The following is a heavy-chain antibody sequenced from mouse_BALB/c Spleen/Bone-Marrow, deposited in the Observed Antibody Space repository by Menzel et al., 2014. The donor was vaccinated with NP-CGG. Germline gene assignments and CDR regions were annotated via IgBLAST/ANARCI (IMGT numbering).Heavy chain of an antibody. CDR3: ARRHRYAYCLDY. CDR1: GYTFXSSW. V-gene: IGHV1S130*01. D-gene: IGHD2-14*01. CDR2: IHPNSGNT. J-gene: IGHJ2*01. Sequence: QVQLQQSGSVLERPGASVKLSCKAPGYTFXSSWMHWAKQRPGQGLEWIGEIHPNSGNTNYNETFKGKATLPVDTSSSTAYVDLNSLTSEDSAVYYCARRHRYAYCLDYWSQGTTLTVSS.